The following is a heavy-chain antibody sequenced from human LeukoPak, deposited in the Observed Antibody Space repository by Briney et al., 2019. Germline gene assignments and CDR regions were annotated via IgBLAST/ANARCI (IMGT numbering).Heavy chain of an antibody. CDR2: ISAYNGNT. CDR3: ARGAYGASTGGLIFDY. J-gene: IGHJ4*02. Sequence: ASVKVSCKASGYTFTSYGISWVRQAPGQGLEWMGWISAYNGNTNYAQKLQGRVTMTTDTSTSTAYMELRSLRSDDTAVYYCARGAYGASTGGLIFDYWGQGTLVTVSS. CDR1: GYTFTSYG. D-gene: IGHD4-17*01. V-gene: IGHV1-18*01.